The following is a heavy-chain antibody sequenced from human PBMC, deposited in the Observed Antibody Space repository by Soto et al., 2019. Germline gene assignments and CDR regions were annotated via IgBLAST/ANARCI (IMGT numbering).Heavy chain of an antibody. CDR1: GDSIFGGDYY. J-gene: IGHJ3*02. V-gene: IGHV4-30-4*01. D-gene: IGHD5-18*01. Sequence: QVQLQESGPGLVKPSQTLSLTCTVSGDSIFGGDYYWSWIRQPPGKGLQWVGSIYYSGSTYYNPSLKGRVAKSVDTSQNQFSLKLSSVTAADTAVYFCARDVDSTILKPNDAFGIWGQGTMVTVSS. CDR3: ARDVDSTILKPNDAFGI. CDR2: IYYSGST.